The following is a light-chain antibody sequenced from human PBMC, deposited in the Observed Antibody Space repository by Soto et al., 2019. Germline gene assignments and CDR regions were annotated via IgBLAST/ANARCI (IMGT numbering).Light chain of an antibody. CDR2: KAS. Sequence: DIQMTQSPPTLSTSVVYRVTISCXASQSITGWLAWFQQKPGKAPKLLISKASKLESGVPSRFSGSGSGTDFTLTISGLQPDDVATYYCQQYNPYSPWTFGQGTKVDIK. CDR1: QSITGW. V-gene: IGKV1-5*03. J-gene: IGKJ1*01. CDR3: QQYNPYSPWT.